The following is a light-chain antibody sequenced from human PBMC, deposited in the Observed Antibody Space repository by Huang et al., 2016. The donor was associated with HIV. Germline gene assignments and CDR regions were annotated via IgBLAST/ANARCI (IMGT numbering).Light chain of an antibody. J-gene: IGKJ1*01. CDR2: GAS. CDR1: QSLSSSY. V-gene: IGKV3-20*01. Sequence: EIVLTQSPGTLSLSPGERATLACRASQSLSSSYLAWYQQKAGQAPRLLIYGASSRATGIPDRVSASGSGTDFTLTITRLEPEDFAVYYCQHYGSSPTWTFGQGTKVEIK. CDR3: QHYGSSPTWT.